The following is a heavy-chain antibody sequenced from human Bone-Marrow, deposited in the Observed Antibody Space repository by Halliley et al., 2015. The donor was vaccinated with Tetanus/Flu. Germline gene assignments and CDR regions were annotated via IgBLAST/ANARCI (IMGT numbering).Heavy chain of an antibody. CDR3: ARDTRGYYYPFDY. J-gene: IGHJ4*02. D-gene: IGHD3-22*01. V-gene: IGHV5-51*01. Sequence: GVLDRGDSDTGYGPSFQGQVTIPADKAISTACLQWSSLKASDAALYFCARDTRGYYYPFDYWGQGTLVTVSS. CDR2: LDRGDSDT.